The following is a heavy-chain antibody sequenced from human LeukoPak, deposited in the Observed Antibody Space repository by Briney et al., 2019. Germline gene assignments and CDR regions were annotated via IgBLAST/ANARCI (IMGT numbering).Heavy chain of an antibody. D-gene: IGHD3-16*01. V-gene: IGHV4-31*03. J-gene: IGHJ4*02. CDR3: ARAGISYFHGGFDY. CDR2: IYYSGST. CDR1: GGSISSGNYY. Sequence: SETLSLTCTVSGGSISSGNYYWSWIRQHPGKGLEWIGYIYYSGSTYYNPSLKSRVTISVDTSKNQFSLKLSSVTAADTAVYYCARAGISYFHGGFDYWGQGTLVTVSS.